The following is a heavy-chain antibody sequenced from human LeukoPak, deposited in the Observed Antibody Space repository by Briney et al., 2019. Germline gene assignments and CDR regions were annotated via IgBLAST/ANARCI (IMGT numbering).Heavy chain of an antibody. J-gene: IGHJ3*02. Sequence: GGSLRLSCAASGFTFSSYAMSWVRQAPGKGLEWVSAISGSGGSTYYADSVKGRFTVSRDNSKNTLYLQMNSLRAEDTAVYYCAKPRGSCSSTSCYIDAFDIWGQGTMVTVSS. CDR1: GFTFSSYA. V-gene: IGHV3-23*01. CDR3: AKPRGSCSSTSCYIDAFDI. CDR2: ISGSGGST. D-gene: IGHD2-2*01.